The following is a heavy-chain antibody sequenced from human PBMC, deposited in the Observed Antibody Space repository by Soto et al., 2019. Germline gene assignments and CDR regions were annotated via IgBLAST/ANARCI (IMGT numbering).Heavy chain of an antibody. CDR1: GGSFSGYY. V-gene: IGHV4-34*01. D-gene: IGHD5-12*01. CDR3: ARVTVEMATVNDY. CDR2: INHSGST. J-gene: IGHJ4*02. Sequence: SETLSLTCAVYGGSFSGYYWSWIRQPPGKGLEWIGEINHSGSTNYNPSLKSRVTISVDTSKNQFSLKLSSVTAADTAVYYCARVTVEMATVNDYWGQGTLVTVSS.